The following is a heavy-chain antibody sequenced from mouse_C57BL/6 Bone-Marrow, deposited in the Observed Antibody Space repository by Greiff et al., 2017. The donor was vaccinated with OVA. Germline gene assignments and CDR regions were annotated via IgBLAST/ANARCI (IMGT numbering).Heavy chain of an antibody. D-gene: IGHD1-1*01. Sequence: EVQGVESGGDLVKPGGSLKLSCAASGFTFSSYGMSWVRQTPDKRLEWVATISSGGSYTYYPDSVKGRFTISRDNAKNTLYLHMSSLKSEDTAMYYCARGAYYGSSYRYCDVWGTGTTVTVSS. V-gene: IGHV5-6*01. J-gene: IGHJ1*03. CDR3: ARGAYYGSSYRYCDV. CDR2: ISSGGSYT. CDR1: GFTFSSYG.